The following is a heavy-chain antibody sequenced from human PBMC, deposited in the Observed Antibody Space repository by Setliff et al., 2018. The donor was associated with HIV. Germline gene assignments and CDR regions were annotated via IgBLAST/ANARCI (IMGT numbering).Heavy chain of an antibody. CDR3: ARDRGWGFDY. CDR2: IYYSGGT. CDR1: GYSISSSHW. Sequence: SETLSLTCAVSGYSISSSHWWGWIRQPPGKGLEWIGYIYYSGGTNYNPSLKSRATMSVDTSKNQFSLKLSSVTAADTAVYYCARDRGWGFDYWGQGTLVTVSS. V-gene: IGHV4-28*03. D-gene: IGHD3-16*01. J-gene: IGHJ4*02.